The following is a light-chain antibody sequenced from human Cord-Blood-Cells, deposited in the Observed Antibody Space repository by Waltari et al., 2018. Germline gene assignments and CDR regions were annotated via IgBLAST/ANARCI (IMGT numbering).Light chain of an antibody. CDR1: SSDVGSYNL. CDR2: EGS. CDR3: CSYAGSSTLV. Sequence: QSALTQPASVSGSPGQSITISCTGTSSDVGSYNLVSWSQQHPGKAPKLMIYEGSKRPSGVSNRCSGSKSGNTASLTISGLQAEDEADYYCCSYAGSSTLVFGGGTKLTVL. V-gene: IGLV2-23*01. J-gene: IGLJ2*01.